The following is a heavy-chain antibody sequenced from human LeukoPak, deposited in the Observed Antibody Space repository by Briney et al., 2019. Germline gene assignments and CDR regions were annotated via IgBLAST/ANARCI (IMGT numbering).Heavy chain of an antibody. CDR3: TIAGSYRFDY. J-gene: IGHJ4*02. CDR1: GFAFSSSW. CDR2: MNSDGTTT. Sequence: GGALRLSCAGSGFAFSSSWMHWVRHAPGKGLVWVSRMNSDGTTTNYADSVKGRFAISRDNAKNTLYLQMNSLTVEDTAVYYCTIAGSYRFDYWGQGTLVTVSP. V-gene: IGHV3-74*01. D-gene: IGHD3-16*02.